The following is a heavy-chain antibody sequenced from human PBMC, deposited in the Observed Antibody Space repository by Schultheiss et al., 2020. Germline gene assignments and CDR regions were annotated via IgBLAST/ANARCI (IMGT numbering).Heavy chain of an antibody. Sequence: GESLKISCAASGFTFSSYWMHWVRQAPGKGLVWVSRINSDGSSTSYADSVKGRFTISRDNSKNSLYLQMNSLRAEDTAVYYCARGVTEFDYWGQGTLVTVSS. CDR1: GFTFSSYW. CDR2: INSDGSST. V-gene: IGHV3-74*01. D-gene: IGHD2-21*02. CDR3: ARGVTEFDY. J-gene: IGHJ4*02.